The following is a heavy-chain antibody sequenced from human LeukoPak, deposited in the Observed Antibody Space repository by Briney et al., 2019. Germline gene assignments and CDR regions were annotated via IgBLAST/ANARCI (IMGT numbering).Heavy chain of an antibody. CDR1: GDSVSSNSAA. D-gene: IGHD6-13*01. Sequence: SETLSLTCAISGDSVSSNSAAWSWIRQSPSRGLEWLGRTYYRSKWYNDYAVSVKSRISIKPDTSKNQFSLQLNSVTPENTAVYYCARDQAGLDYWGQGTLVTVSS. CDR3: ARDQAGLDY. V-gene: IGHV6-1*01. CDR2: TYYRSKWYN. J-gene: IGHJ4*02.